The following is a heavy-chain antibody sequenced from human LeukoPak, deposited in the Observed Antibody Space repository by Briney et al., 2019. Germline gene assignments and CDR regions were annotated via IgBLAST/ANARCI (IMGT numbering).Heavy chain of an antibody. D-gene: IGHD6-19*01. V-gene: IGHV1-69*13. CDR1: GYTFTSYG. CDR2: IIPIFGTA. Sequence: ASVKVSCKASGYTFTSYGISWVRQAPGQGLEWMGGIIPIFGTANYAQKFQGRVTITADESTSTAYMELSSLRSGDTAVYYCAKAVAGYFDYWGQGTLVTVSS. J-gene: IGHJ4*02. CDR3: AKAVAGYFDY.